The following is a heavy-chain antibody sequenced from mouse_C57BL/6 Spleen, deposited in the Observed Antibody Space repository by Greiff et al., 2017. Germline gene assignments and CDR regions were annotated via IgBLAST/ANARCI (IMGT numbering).Heavy chain of an antibody. Sequence: VMLVESGPGLVAPSPSLSLTCTVSGFSLTSSAISWVSQPPVKGLEWLGVICPGAGTTSNSALKSRLSISKDNSKSQVFLKMNSLQTDDTARYYCARKIGDDYGSSHWYFDVWGTGTTVTVSS. V-gene: IGHV2-9-1*01. CDR3: ARKIGDDYGSSHWYFDV. CDR2: ICPGAGT. CDR1: GFSLTSSA. J-gene: IGHJ1*03. D-gene: IGHD1-1*01.